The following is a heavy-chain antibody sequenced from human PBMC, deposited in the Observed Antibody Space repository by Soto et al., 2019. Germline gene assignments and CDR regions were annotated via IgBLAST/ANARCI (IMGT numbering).Heavy chain of an antibody. V-gene: IGHV4-59*08. CDR3: AGLRQFDLPYYSDY. D-gene: IGHD3-9*01. CDR2: IYYSGST. CDR1: DGSISSYY. J-gene: IGHJ4*02. Sequence: SETLSLTCTVSDGSISSYYWSWIRQPPGKGLEWIGYIYYSGSTNYNPSLKSRVTISVDTSKNQLSLKLSSVTAADTAVYYCAGLRQFDLPYYSDYWGQGPLRTLSS.